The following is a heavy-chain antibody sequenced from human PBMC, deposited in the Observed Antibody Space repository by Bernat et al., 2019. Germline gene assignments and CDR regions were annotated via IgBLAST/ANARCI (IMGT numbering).Heavy chain of an antibody. J-gene: IGHJ4*02. Sequence: QLQLQESGPGLVKPSETLSLTCTVSGGSMTITGFHWVLIRLTPGKGLEWNGHTYYPGCTQYNPSLKSRVTISVDTSKNQFSLRMTSVTAADTAVYYCARQFCSSIGCYIDYWGPGTRVTVSS. V-gene: IGHV4-39*01. CDR2: TYYPGCT. D-gene: IGHD2-2*02. CDR1: GGSMTITGFH. CDR3: ARQFCSSIGCYIDY.